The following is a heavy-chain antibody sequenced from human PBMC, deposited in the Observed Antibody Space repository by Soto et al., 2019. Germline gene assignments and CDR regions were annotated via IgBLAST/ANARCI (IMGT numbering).Heavy chain of an antibody. CDR1: GFTVSSNY. CDR3: ASCPQDYYGSGSYYPYYYGMDV. V-gene: IGHV3-53*01. Sequence: GGSLRLSCAASGFTVSSNYMSWVRQAPGKGLEWVSVIYSGGSTYYADSVKGRFTISRDNSKNTLYLQMNSLRAEDTAVYYCASCPQDYYGSGSYYPYYYGMDVWGQGTTVTVSS. J-gene: IGHJ6*02. D-gene: IGHD3-10*01. CDR2: IYSGGST.